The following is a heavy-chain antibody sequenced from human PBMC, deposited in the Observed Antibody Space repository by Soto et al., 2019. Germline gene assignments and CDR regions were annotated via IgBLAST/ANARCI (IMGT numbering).Heavy chain of an antibody. J-gene: IGHJ6*02. CDR3: ARGLQTGYSSSWYTYYYYGMDV. D-gene: IGHD6-13*01. CDR1: GGTFSSYP. CDR2: IIPIFGTA. V-gene: IGHV1-69*01. Sequence: SVNVSFKSSGGTFSSYPISWGRQAPGQGLECMGGIIPIFGTANYAQKFQGRVTITADESTSTAYMELSSLRSEDTAVYYCARGLQTGYSSSWYTYYYYGMDVWGQGTTVTVSS.